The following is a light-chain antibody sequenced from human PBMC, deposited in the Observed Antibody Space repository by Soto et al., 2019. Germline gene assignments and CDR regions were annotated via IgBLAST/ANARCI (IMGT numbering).Light chain of an antibody. J-gene: IGLJ3*02. CDR2: DVT. V-gene: IGLV2-11*01. CDR1: SSDVGGYNY. Sequence: QSVLTQPRSVSGSPRQSVTISCTGTSSDVGGYNYVSWYQQHPGKAPKLMIYDVTKRPSGVPDRFSGSKSANTASLTISGLQAEEEADCYCCSYAGSYTWVFGGGTKLTVL. CDR3: CSYAGSYTWV.